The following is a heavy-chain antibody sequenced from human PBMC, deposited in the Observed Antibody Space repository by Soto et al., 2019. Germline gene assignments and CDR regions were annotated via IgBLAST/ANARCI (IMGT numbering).Heavy chain of an antibody. V-gene: IGHV4-30-4*01. CDR3: ARDYLKCSGGSCYYYFDY. CDR2: NYYSGST. D-gene: IGHD2-15*01. Sequence: QVQLQESGPGLVKPSQTLSLTCTVSGGSISSGDYYWSWIRQPPGKGLEWIGYNYYSGSTYYNPSLKSRVTISVDTSKNQFSLKLSSVTAADTAVYYCARDYLKCSGGSCYYYFDYWGQGTLVTVSS. CDR1: GGSISSGDYY. J-gene: IGHJ4*02.